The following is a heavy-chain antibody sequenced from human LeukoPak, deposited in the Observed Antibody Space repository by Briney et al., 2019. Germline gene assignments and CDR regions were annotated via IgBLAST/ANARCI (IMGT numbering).Heavy chain of an antibody. D-gene: IGHD2-2*01. Sequence: GGSLRLSCAASGFTVSSHYMSWVRQAPGKGLEWVSVIYSGGSRYYVDSVKGRFTISRDSSKNTLYLQMNSLRVEDTAVYYCARDIVVVGYYYYGMDVWGQGTTVTVSS. V-gene: IGHV3-53*01. J-gene: IGHJ6*02. CDR2: IYSGGSR. CDR1: GFTVSSHY. CDR3: ARDIVVVGYYYYGMDV.